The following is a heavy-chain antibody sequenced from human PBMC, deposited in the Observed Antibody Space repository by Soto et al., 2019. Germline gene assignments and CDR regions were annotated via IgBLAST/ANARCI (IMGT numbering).Heavy chain of an antibody. D-gene: IGHD2-21*02. Sequence: PSVKVSCKASGGTFSSCAISWVRQAPGQGLEWMGGIIPISGGTNYAQKFQGWVTMTRDTSISTAYMELSRLRSDDTAVYYCTRSVVVVTAIQAFDIWGQGTMVTVSS. J-gene: IGHJ3*02. CDR2: IIPISGGT. V-gene: IGHV1-2*04. CDR3: TRSVVVVTAIQAFDI. CDR1: GGTFSSCA.